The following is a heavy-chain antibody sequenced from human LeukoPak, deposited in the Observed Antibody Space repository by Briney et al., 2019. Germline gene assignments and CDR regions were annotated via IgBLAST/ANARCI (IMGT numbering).Heavy chain of an antibody. V-gene: IGHV3-23*01. CDR2: ISGSGTST. CDR3: AKGRGSPYYFEY. Sequence: PGGSLRLSCAASGFTFSSYAMSWVRQAPGKGLEWVSAISGSGTSTYHADSVKGRFTISRDNSKNTVYLQMNSLRAEDTAVYYCAKGRGSPYYFEYWGQGTLVTVSS. CDR1: GFTFSSYA. D-gene: IGHD1-26*01. J-gene: IGHJ4*02.